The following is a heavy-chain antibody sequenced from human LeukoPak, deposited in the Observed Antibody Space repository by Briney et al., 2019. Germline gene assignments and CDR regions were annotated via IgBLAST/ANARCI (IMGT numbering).Heavy chain of an antibody. D-gene: IGHD2-2*01. Sequence: GGSLRLSCAASGFSFSTYAMSWVRQAPGKGLEWVSSIIATGDSTYYADSVKGRFTISRDNSKNTLYLQMNSLRAEDTAVYYCAREGLPAAIIFADYWGQGTLVTVSS. J-gene: IGHJ4*02. CDR3: AREGLPAAIIFADY. CDR1: GFSFSTYA. V-gene: IGHV3-23*01. CDR2: IIATGDST.